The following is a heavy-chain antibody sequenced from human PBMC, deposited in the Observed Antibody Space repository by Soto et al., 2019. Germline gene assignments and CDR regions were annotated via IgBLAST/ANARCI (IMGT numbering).Heavy chain of an antibody. J-gene: IGHJ4*02. CDR2: IRSSGSPI. CDR1: GFTFSSYA. CDR3: ARDPHSLDY. V-gene: IGHV3-48*02. D-gene: IGHD2-21*01. Sequence: GGSLRLSCAASGFTFSSYAMSWVRQAPGKGLERVSYIRSSGSPIYYADSVKGRFTISRDNDKNSLYLQMHSLRDEDTAVYYCARDPHSLDYWGQGTLVTVSS.